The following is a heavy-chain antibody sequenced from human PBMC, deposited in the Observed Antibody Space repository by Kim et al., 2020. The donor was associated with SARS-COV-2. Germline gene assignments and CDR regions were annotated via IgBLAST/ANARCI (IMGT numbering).Heavy chain of an antibody. CDR2: INHSGST. CDR1: GGSFSGYY. Sequence: SETLSLTCAVYGGSFSGYYWSWIRQPPGKWLEWIGEINHSGSTNYNPSLKSRVTISVDTSKNQFSLKLSSVTAADTAGYYCARVRVIVGVPAAIGYWGQG. V-gene: IGHV4-34*01. CDR3: ARVRVIVGVPAAIGY. D-gene: IGHD2-2*01. J-gene: IGHJ4*02.